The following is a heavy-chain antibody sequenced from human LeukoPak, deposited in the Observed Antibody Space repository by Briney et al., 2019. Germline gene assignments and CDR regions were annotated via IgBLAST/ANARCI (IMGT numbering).Heavy chain of an antibody. J-gene: IGHJ6*02. V-gene: IGHV4-59*08. CDR3: ARGWWVRQYYYYGMDV. CDR1: GGSISSYY. Sequence: PSETLSLTCTVSGGSISSYYWSWIRQPPGKGLEWIGYIYYSGSTNYNPSLKSRVTVSVDTSKNQFSLKLSSVTAADTAVYYCARGWWVRQYYYYGMDVWGQGTTVTVSS. D-gene: IGHD2-15*01. CDR2: IYYSGST.